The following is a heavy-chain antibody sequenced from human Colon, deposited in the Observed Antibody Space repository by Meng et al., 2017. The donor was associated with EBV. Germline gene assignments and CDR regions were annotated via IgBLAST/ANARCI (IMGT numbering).Heavy chain of an antibody. J-gene: IGHJ4*02. Sequence: VKLVQSGGEVSKPGASLKVSCKASGYTFTNYGITWVRQAPGQGLEWMGWISAYNGNTNYAQTLRGRVTMTTDTSTSTAYMELRSLRSDDTAVYYCARVEVGITSGDYWGQGTLVTASS. CDR1: GYTFTNYG. D-gene: IGHD1-26*01. V-gene: IGHV1-18*01. CDR3: ARVEVGITSGDY. CDR2: ISAYNGNT.